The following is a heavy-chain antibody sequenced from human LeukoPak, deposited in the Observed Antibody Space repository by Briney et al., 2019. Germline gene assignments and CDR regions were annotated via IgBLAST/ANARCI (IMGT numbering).Heavy chain of an antibody. D-gene: IGHD3-10*01. V-gene: IGHV4-59*10. J-gene: IGHJ4*02. Sequence: ASETLSLTCAVYGGSSSGYYWSWIRQPAGKGLEWIGRIYTSGSTNYNPSLKSRVPMSVDTSKNQFSLKWMSVDAAYPAVYYCAREGMIWFGESPFDYWGQGTLVTVSS. CDR2: IYTSGST. CDR1: GGSSSGYY. CDR3: AREGMIWFGESPFDY.